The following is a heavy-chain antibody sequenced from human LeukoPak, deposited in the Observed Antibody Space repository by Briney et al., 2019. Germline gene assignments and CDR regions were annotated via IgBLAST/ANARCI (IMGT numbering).Heavy chain of an antibody. V-gene: IGHV3-66*03. CDR1: GFTVSSNS. D-gene: IGHD2-2*01. Sequence: GGSLRLSCTVSGFTVSSNSMSWVRQAPGKGLEWVSFIYSDNTHYSDSVKGRFTISRDNSKNTLYLQMNSLRAEDTAVYYCAKSSPRYCSSTSCYFQHWGQGTLVTVSS. J-gene: IGHJ1*01. CDR2: IYSDNT. CDR3: AKSSPRYCSSTSCYFQH.